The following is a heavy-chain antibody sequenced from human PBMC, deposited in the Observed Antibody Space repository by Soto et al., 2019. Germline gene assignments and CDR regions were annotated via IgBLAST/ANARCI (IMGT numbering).Heavy chain of an antibody. Sequence: GGSLSLSCAASGFTFDDYAMHWVRQAPGKGLEWVSGISWNSNTIAYADSVKGRFTISRDNAKNSLYLQMNSLRAEDTAFYYCAKDTGPNWGQGTLVTVSS. CDR3: AKDTGPN. CDR1: GFTFDDYA. J-gene: IGHJ4*02. V-gene: IGHV3-9*01. CDR2: ISWNSNTI.